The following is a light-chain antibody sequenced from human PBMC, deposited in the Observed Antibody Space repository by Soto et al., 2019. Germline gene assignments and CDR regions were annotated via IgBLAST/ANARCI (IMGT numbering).Light chain of an antibody. V-gene: IGKV1-39*01. Sequence: DIQVTQSPSSLSAFIGDTVTITCRASQSISYYLNWYQQKQGRAPRLLIYSTSTLQSGVPSKFSGSASGTDFTLTISSLQPEDFATYYCQQSYSTPWTFGQGTKVDIK. CDR2: STS. CDR1: QSISYY. CDR3: QQSYSTPWT. J-gene: IGKJ1*01.